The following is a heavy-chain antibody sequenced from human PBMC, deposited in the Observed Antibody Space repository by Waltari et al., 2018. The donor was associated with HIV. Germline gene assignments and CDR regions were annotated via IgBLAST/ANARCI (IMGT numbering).Heavy chain of an antibody. CDR1: GYSISSGYY. CDR2: IYHSGST. Sequence: QVQLQESGPGLVKPSETLSLTCAVSGYSISSGYYWGWIRHPPGNGLEWIGTIYHSGSTYYTPPLKSRVTISVDTSKNQFSRKLSSVTAADTAVYYCARDIGSRKETTYFDYWGQGTLVTVSS. J-gene: IGHJ4*02. V-gene: IGHV4-38-2*02. D-gene: IGHD1-7*01. CDR3: ARDIGSRKETTYFDY.